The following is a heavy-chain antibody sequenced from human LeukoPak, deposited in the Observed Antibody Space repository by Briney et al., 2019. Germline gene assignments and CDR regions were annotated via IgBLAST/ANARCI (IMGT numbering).Heavy chain of an antibody. D-gene: IGHD2-2*01. CDR3: ARGVKVPAAIRDNYYYMDV. CDR2: IIPIFGTA. J-gene: IGHJ6*03. CDR1: GGTFSSYA. V-gene: IGHV1-69*13. Sequence: SVKVSCKASGGTFSSYAISWVRQTPGQGLEWMGGIIPIFGTANYAQKFQGRVTITADESTSTAYMELSSLRSEDTAVYYCARGVKVPAAIRDNYYYMDVWGKGTTVTVSS.